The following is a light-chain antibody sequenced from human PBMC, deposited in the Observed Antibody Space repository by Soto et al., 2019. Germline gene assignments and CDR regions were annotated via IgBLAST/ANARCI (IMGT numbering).Light chain of an antibody. CDR3: CSFTTSTTYV. CDR2: EVT. J-gene: IGLJ1*01. CDR1: SSDVGGYNS. V-gene: IGLV2-14*01. Sequence: QSALTQPASVSGSPGQSITISCTGTSSDVGGYNSVSWYQQHPGKAPKLIIYEVTHRPSGVSNRFSGSQSANTASLTISGLQAEDEADYYCCSFTTSTTYVFGTGTSSPS.